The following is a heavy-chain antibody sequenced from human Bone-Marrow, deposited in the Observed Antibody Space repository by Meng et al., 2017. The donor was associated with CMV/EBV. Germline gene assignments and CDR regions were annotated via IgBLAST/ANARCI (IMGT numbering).Heavy chain of an antibody. Sequence: SGFTFSNAWMRWVRQAPWKGLEWVGRIKSKTDGGTTDYAAPVKGRFTISREDSKNTLYLQMNSLKSEDSAVYYCTTSGLFSGYGIDYWGQGTLVTVSS. D-gene: IGHD5-12*01. J-gene: IGHJ4*02. CDR3: TTSGLFSGYGIDY. V-gene: IGHV3-15*01. CDR1: GFTFSNAW. CDR2: IKSKTDGGTT.